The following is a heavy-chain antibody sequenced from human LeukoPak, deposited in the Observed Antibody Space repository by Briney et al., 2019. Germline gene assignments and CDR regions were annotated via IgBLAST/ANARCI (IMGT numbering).Heavy chain of an antibody. CDR2: ITPSDGA. J-gene: IGHJ4*02. CDR3: ARDRYGDGFAHFDY. Sequence: ASVKVSCKSSGYTFTAYAMHWVRQAPGQGLEWMGWITPSDGANYAQKFQGRVTMTRDTSMSTAYMDLNRLTSDDTAVYFCARDRYGDGFAHFDYWGQGTLITVSS. V-gene: IGHV1-2*02. D-gene: IGHD5-24*01. CDR1: GYTFTAYA.